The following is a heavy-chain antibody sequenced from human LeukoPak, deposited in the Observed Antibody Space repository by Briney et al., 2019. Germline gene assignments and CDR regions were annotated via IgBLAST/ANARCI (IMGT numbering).Heavy chain of an antibody. J-gene: IGHJ4*02. CDR2: IIPILGIA. CDR3: ASNMKSIAVIPFDY. D-gene: IGHD6-19*01. V-gene: IGHV1-69*04. Sequence: ASVKVSCKASGGTFSSYAISWVRQAPGQGLERMGRIIPILGIANYAQKFQGRVTITADKSTSTAYMELSSLRSEDTAVYYCASNMKSIAVIPFDYWGQGTLVTVSS. CDR1: GGTFSSYA.